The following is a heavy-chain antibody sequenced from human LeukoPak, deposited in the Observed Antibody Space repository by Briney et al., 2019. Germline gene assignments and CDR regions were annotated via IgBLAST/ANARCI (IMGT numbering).Heavy chain of an antibody. J-gene: IGHJ4*02. Sequence: SVKVSCKASRGTFSSYGISWVRQAPGQGLEWMGGVIAIFGRVKYGQKFQGRATITTDESTSTAYMELSSLTSEDTSVYYCARGELGDSSGFSFFDYWGQGTLVTVSS. CDR3: ARGELGDSSGFSFFDY. CDR1: RGTFSSYG. V-gene: IGHV1-69*05. CDR2: VIAIFGRV. D-gene: IGHD3-22*01.